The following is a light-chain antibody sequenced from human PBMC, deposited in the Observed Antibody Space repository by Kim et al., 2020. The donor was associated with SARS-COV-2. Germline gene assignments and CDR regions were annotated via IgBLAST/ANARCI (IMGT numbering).Light chain of an antibody. Sequence: LSPGERATLSCRASQSVSSNLAWYQQRPGQAPRLLIYGASRRATGIPDRFSGSGSGTDFTLTISRLEPGDFAVYYCQQYDGTSPLTFGQGTKLEI. CDR1: QSVSSN. V-gene: IGKV3-20*01. J-gene: IGKJ2*01. CDR3: QQYDGTSPLT. CDR2: GAS.